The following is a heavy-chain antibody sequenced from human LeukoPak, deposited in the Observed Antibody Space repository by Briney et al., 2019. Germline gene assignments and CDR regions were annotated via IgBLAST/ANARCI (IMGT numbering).Heavy chain of an antibody. CDR2: ISSGSTAM. V-gene: IGHV3-48*01. D-gene: IGHD1-26*01. CDR1: GFTFNTYS. Sequence: GGSLRLSCEASGFTFNTYSMNWARQAPGKGLEWISYISSGSTAMYYADSVKGRFTISRDNARNSLYLQMNSLRGEDTAVYYCAPEAITYSGSYYYWGQGTLVTVSS. CDR3: APEAITYSGSYYY. J-gene: IGHJ4*02.